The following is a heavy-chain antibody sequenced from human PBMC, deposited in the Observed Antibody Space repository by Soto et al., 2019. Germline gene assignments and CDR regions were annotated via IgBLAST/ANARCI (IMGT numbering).Heavy chain of an antibody. V-gene: IGHV3-30-3*01. CDR2: ISNDGGYK. J-gene: IGHJ6*02. Sequence: QVQLVESGGGVVQPGRSLRLSCAVSEFTFSKYAMHWVRQAPGKGLQWVAVISNDGGYKYYADSVKGRFTISRDNSKKPLYIKKNSRGVETRGFYYGAEKKDGGRLFPPRTFYYFSAMAVGGQGPPVPLPS. CDR1: EFTFSKYA. CDR3: AEKKDGGRLFPPRTFYYFSAMAV. D-gene: IGHD3-22*01.